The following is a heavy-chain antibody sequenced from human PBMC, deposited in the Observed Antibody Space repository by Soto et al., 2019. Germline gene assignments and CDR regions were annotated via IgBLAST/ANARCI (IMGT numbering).Heavy chain of an antibody. Sequence: QITLKESGPTLVKPTQTLTLTCTFSGFSLSTAGVGVGWIRQPPRKALEWLALVYWNDDQRYSPSLNRRPTIPRDTSKNQVVLTMTNIDPADTGTYYCAYSHIIETRSGHNCFDPWGQGTLVTVSS. CDR2: VYWNDDQ. J-gene: IGHJ5*02. D-gene: IGHD1-20*01. V-gene: IGHV2-5*01. CDR3: AYSHIIETRSGHNCFDP. CDR1: GFSLSTAGVG.